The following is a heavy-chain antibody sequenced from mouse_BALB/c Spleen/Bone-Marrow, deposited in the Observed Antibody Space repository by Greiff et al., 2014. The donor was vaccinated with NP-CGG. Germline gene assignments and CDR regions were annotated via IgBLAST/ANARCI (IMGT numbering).Heavy chain of an antibody. D-gene: IGHD2-3*01. CDR1: GFDFSGFW. J-gene: IGHJ3*01. CDR3: ARLGYYGGFAY. V-gene: IGHV4-1*02. Sequence: VQLQQSGGGLVQPGGSLKLSCAASGFDFSGFWMGWVRQAPGKGLEWIGEINPNSRTINYTPSLKDRFIISRDNAKNTLYLQMSKVRSEDTALYYCARLGYYGGFAYWGQGTLVTVSA. CDR2: INPNSRTI.